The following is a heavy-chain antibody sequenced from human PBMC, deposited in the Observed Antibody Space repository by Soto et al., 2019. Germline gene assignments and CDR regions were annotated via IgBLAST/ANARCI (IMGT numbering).Heavy chain of an antibody. CDR1: GGSFSGYY. Sequence: PSETLSLTCAVYGGSFSGYYWSWIRQPPGKGLEWIGEINHSGSTNYNPSLKSRVTISVDTSKNQFSLKLSSVTAADTAVYYCASVSYVFDIWAQGTMVTVSS. CDR3: ASVSYVFDI. V-gene: IGHV4-34*01. J-gene: IGHJ3*02. CDR2: INHSGST.